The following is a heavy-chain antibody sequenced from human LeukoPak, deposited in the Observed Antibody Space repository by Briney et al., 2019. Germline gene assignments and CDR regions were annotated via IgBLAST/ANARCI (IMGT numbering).Heavy chain of an antibody. CDR3: ARVLQWQWLGFWFDP. J-gene: IGHJ5*02. CDR1: GFTFSSYA. V-gene: IGHV3-30*04. CDR2: ILYDGSNK. D-gene: IGHD6-19*01. Sequence: HPGRSLRLSCAASGFTFSSYAMHWVRQGPGKGLEWVAVILYDGSNKYYADSVKGRFTISRDNAKNSLYLQMNSLRAEDTAVYYCARVLQWQWLGFWFDPWGQGTLVTVSP.